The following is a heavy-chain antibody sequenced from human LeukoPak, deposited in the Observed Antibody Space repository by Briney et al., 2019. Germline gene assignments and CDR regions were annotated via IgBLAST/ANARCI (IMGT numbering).Heavy chain of an antibody. V-gene: IGHV3-30*18. D-gene: IGHD2-2*01. Sequence: GGSLRLSCAASGLTFSSYGMHWVRQAPGKGLEWGAVISYDGSNKYYADSVKGRFTISRDNSKNTLYLQMISLRAEDTAVYYCAKGEYCSSTSCSYYYYYYGMDVWGKGTTVTVSS. CDR1: GLTFSSYG. CDR3: AKGEYCSSTSCSYYYYYYGMDV. CDR2: ISYDGSNK. J-gene: IGHJ6*04.